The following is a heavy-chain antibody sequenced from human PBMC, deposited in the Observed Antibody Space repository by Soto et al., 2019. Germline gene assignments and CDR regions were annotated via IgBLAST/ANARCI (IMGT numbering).Heavy chain of an antibody. CDR3: ARHRRRYYYDSSGYYYSGMDV. CDR2: IDPSDSYT. J-gene: IGHJ6*02. CDR1: VHSFTSYW. D-gene: IGHD3-22*01. Sequence: GESLKISCKGSVHSFTSYWISWVRQMPGKGLEWMGRIDPSDSYTNYSPSFQGHVTISADKSISTAYLQWSSLKASDTAMYYCARHRRRYYYDSSGYYYSGMDVWGQGTTVTVSS. V-gene: IGHV5-10-1*01.